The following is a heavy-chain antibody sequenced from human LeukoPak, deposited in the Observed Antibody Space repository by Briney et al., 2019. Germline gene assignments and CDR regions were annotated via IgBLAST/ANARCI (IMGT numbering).Heavy chain of an antibody. CDR2: ISYDGSNK. J-gene: IGHJ4*02. Sequence: GGSLRLSCAASGFTFSSYAMHWVRQAPGKGLEWVAVISYDGSNKYYADSVKGRFTISRDNSKNTLYLQMNSLRAEDTAVYYCARGGSDCGGDCYSEGWFFGFDYWGQGTLVTVSS. D-gene: IGHD2-21*02. CDR1: GFTFSSYA. V-gene: IGHV3-30*04. CDR3: ARGGSDCGGDCYSEGWFFGFDY.